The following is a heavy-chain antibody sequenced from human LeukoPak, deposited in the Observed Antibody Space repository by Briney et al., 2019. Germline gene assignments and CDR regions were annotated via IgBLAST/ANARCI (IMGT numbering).Heavy chain of an antibody. CDR1: GFTFDDYA. D-gene: IGHD6-19*01. CDR3: AKDRGTYSSGWEFDY. V-gene: IGHV3-9*01. CDR2: ISWNSGSI. Sequence: GGSLRLSCAASGFTFDDYAMHWVRQAPGKGLEWVSGISWNSGSIGYADSVKGRFTISRDNAKNSLYLQMNSLRAEDTALYYCAKDRGTYSSGWEFDYWGQGTLVTVSS. J-gene: IGHJ4*02.